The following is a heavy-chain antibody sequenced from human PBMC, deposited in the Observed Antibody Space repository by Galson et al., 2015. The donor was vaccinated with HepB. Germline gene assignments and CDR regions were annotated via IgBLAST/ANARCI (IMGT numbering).Heavy chain of an antibody. Sequence: SLRLSCAASGFTFTSYAMSWVRQAPGKGLEWVSALSGSGQSTYYADSVKGRFTISRDNSKNTLYLQMNSLRAEDTALYYCATDLLRVTTILVVKHAFDIWGQGTMVTVSS. J-gene: IGHJ3*02. CDR1: GFTFTSYA. CDR2: LSGSGQST. CDR3: ATDLLRVTTILVVKHAFDI. D-gene: IGHD3-22*01. V-gene: IGHV3-23*01.